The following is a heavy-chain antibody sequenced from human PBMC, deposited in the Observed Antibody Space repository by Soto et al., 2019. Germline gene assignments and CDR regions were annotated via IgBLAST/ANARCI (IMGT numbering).Heavy chain of an antibody. Sequence: GESLKISCKGSGYSFTSYWIGWVRQMPGKGLEGMGIIYPGDSDTRYSPSFQGQVTISADKSNSTAYLQWSSLKASDTAMYYCARLSHDFWSGYFDSWGQGTLVTVSS. V-gene: IGHV5-51*01. CDR2: IYPGDSDT. J-gene: IGHJ4*02. CDR3: ARLSHDFWSGYFDS. CDR1: GYSFTSYW. D-gene: IGHD3-3*01.